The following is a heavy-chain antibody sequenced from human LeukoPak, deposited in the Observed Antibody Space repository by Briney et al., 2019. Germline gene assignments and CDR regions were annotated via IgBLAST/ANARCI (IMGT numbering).Heavy chain of an antibody. CDR2: INTSGRT. CDR3: QGLLPPTAAYRPDDAFDL. V-gene: IGHV4-4*07. CDR1: GVSISSYY. J-gene: IGHJ3*01. Sequence: SETLSLTCTVSGVSISSYYWSWIRQPAGKGLEWLGRINTSGRTNYNPSLKSRVTMSVDTSKNQFSLKLSSVTAADTAVYYCQGLLPPTAAYRPDDAFDLWGQGTMVTVSS. D-gene: IGHD2-2*01.